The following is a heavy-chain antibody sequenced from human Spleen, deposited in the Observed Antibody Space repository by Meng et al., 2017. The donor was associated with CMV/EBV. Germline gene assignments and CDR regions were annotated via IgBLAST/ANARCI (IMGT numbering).Heavy chain of an antibody. V-gene: IGHV1-69*05. CDR1: GGTLSSHG. Sequence: SVKVSCKASGGTLSSHGISWVRQAPGQGLEWMGGIIPILGTANYAQKFQGKVSITTDESASTAYMELSSLRSEDTAVYYCTRGPENYYGSGTLGHFFDYWGQGTVVTVSS. D-gene: IGHD3-10*01. J-gene: IGHJ4*02. CDR3: TRGPENYYGSGTLGHFFDY. CDR2: IIPILGTA.